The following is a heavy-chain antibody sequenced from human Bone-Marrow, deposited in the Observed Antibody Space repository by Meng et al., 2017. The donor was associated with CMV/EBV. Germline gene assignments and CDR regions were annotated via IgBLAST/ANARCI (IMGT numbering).Heavy chain of an antibody. J-gene: IGHJ6*02. CDR3: ARGHPDSGRFVGYYAMDV. D-gene: IGHD1-26*01. V-gene: IGHV4-59*08. Sequence: SETLSLTCTVSGGSISSFYCSWIRQPPGKGLEWIGYIYYSGSTNYNPSLTSRVTISVDTSKNQFSLKLSSVTAADTAVYYWARGHPDSGRFVGYYAMDVWGQGATVTVSS. CDR2: IYYSGST. CDR1: GGSISSFY.